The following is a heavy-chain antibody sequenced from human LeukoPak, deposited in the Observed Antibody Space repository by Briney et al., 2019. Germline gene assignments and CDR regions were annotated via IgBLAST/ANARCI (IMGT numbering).Heavy chain of an antibody. J-gene: IGHJ4*02. Sequence: GGSLRLSCAASGFTFSSYGMHWVRQAPGKGLVWVAFIRYDGSNKYYADSVKGRFTISRDNSKNTLYLQMNSLRAEDTAVYYCAKDLLAARPSVQYFDYWGQGTLVTVSS. CDR1: GFTFSSYG. CDR3: AKDLLAARPSVQYFDY. V-gene: IGHV3-30*02. CDR2: IRYDGSNK. D-gene: IGHD6-6*01.